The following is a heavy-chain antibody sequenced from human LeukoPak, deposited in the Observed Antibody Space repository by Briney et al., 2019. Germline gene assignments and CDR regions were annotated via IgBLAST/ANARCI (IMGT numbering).Heavy chain of an antibody. CDR1: GDSIITSHW. Sequence: PSETLSLTCAVSGDSIITSHWWSWVRQPPGKGLEWIGEIYHIGTTNYNPSLKSRVSISVDTSRNQFSLTLGSVTAADTAVYYCASARWDFWGQGTLVTVSS. CDR2: IYHIGTT. D-gene: IGHD4-23*01. CDR3: ASARWDF. J-gene: IGHJ4*02. V-gene: IGHV4-4*02.